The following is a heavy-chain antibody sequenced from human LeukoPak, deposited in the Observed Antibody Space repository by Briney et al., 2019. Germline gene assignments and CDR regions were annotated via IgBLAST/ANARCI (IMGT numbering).Heavy chain of an antibody. Sequence: QPGGSLRLSCAASGFTFSHHYMHWVRQAPGKGLVWVARIDIDGGTGYADSVKGRFTISRDNAKNTVYLQMNSLRAEDTAVYYCARDLEYTFDYWGQGTSVTVSS. D-gene: IGHD2/OR15-2a*01. CDR2: IDIDGGT. CDR1: GFTFSHHY. J-gene: IGHJ4*02. CDR3: ARDLEYTFDY. V-gene: IGHV3-74*01.